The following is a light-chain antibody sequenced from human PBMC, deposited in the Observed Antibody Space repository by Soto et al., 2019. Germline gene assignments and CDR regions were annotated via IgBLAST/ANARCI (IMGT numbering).Light chain of an antibody. CDR3: QQYSNWPLT. V-gene: IGKV3-15*01. Sequence: EIGITQTPGTLSVSQEERVTLSCRASQHASQTLAWYQQKPGQAPRLLIYGASTRATGTPARFSGSGSGREFTLTISSLQSEDSAVYYCQQYSNWPLTFGQGTLLEVK. CDR2: GAS. CDR1: QHASQT. J-gene: IGKJ5*01.